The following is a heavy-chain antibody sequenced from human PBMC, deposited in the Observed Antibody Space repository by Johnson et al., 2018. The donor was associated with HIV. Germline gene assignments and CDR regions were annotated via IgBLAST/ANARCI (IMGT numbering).Heavy chain of an antibody. CDR1: GISFSDYY. CDR3: ARDASRGYGSELDAFDI. D-gene: IGHD3-10*01. V-gene: IGHV3-11*04. CDR2: ISGSGRTR. Sequence: QVQLVESGGTLVHPGGSLRLSCAASGISFSDYYMSWVRQAPGKGLECISCISGSGRTRYYEDSVKGRLHFSRDKAKNSVYLQMNSLRAEDAAVYYCARDASRGYGSELDAFDIWGQGTMVTVSS. J-gene: IGHJ3*02.